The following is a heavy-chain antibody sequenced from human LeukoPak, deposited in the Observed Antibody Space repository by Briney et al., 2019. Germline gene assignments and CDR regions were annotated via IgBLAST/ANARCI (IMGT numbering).Heavy chain of an antibody. V-gene: IGHV1-46*01. CDR2: INPSGGST. Sequence: ASVKVSCKSYGYTFTSYFMHWVRQAPGQGLEWMGIINPSGGSTNYAQKLQGRVTMTRDTSTSTVYMELSRLRSEDTAVYYCARGDHVRIYAESAFDIWGQGTKVTVSS. D-gene: IGHD3-3*01. CDR3: ARGDHVRIYAESAFDI. CDR1: GYTFTSYF. J-gene: IGHJ3*02.